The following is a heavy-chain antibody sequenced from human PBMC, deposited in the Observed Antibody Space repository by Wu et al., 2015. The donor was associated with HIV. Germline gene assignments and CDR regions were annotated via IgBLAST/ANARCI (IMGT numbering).Heavy chain of an antibody. J-gene: IGHJ4*01. CDR1: GYTFTNYG. V-gene: IGHV1-2*02. D-gene: IGHD2-21*02. CDR3: ARPGRELCTAISCPPPVGMMFFD. Sequence: QEQLVQSGTEVKKPGASVKVSCKTSGYTFTNYGISWVRQAPGQGLEWMGWINPDSGGTNYAQTFQGRVTMSTDTSIRMVYMELKWLRSDDTAFYYCARPGRELCTAISCPPPVGMMFFD. CDR2: INPDSGGT.